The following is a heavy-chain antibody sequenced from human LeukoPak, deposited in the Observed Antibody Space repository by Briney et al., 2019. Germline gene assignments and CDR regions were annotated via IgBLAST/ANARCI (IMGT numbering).Heavy chain of an antibody. CDR3: ASRANWGAIDY. V-gene: IGHV3-66*01. Sequence: GGSLRLSCAASGFTVSSNFMSWVRQAPGKGLEWVSIIYSGGSTYYADSVKGRFTISRDNSKNTLFLQVNSLRAEDTAVYYCASRANWGAIDYWGQGTLVTVSS. CDR2: IYSGGST. J-gene: IGHJ4*02. CDR1: GFTVSSNF. D-gene: IGHD7-27*01.